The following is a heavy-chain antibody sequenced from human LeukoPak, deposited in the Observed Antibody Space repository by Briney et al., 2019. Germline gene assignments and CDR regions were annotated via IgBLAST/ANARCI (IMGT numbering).Heavy chain of an antibody. CDR2: ISYDGSNK. Sequence: PGGSLRLSCAASGFTFSSYAMHWVRQAPGKGLEWVAVISYDGSNKYYADSVKGRFTISRDNSKNTLYLQMNSLRAEDTAVYYCARTIAAAGPWGTVRPNDAFDIWGQGTMVTVSS. D-gene: IGHD6-13*01. CDR3: ARTIAAAGPWGTVRPNDAFDI. J-gene: IGHJ3*02. V-gene: IGHV3-30-3*01. CDR1: GFTFSSYA.